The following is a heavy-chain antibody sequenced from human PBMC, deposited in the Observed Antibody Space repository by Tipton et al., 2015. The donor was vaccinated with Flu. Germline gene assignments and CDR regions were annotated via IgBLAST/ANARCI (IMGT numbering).Heavy chain of an antibody. CDR2: IYTSGST. J-gene: IGHJ6*02. CDR3: ARDSQQLVHRYYYYGMDV. D-gene: IGHD6-13*01. CDR1: GGSISSYY. Sequence: TLSLTCTVSGGSISSYYWSWIRQPAGKGLEWIGRIYTSGSTNHNPSLKSRVTMSVDTSKNQFPLKLSSVTAADTAVYYCARDSQQLVHRYYYYGMDVWGQGTTVTVSS. V-gene: IGHV4-4*07.